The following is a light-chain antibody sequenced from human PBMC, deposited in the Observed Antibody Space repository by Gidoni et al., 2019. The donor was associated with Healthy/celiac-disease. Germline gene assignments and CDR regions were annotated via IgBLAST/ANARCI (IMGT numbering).Light chain of an antibody. CDR1: SNNIGSYA. V-gene: IGLV1-44*01. CDR2: GNS. Sequence: QSPLTPEASESGTVGQKVPLSCTGNSNNIGSYAVGWYQQLSHGHPKTVTCGNSPPSGISDRFSGSKSATTAALTISGLQPEAEADYSCATWDYSLSAPVVFGGGTKLTVL. J-gene: IGLJ2*01. CDR3: ATWDYSLSAPVV.